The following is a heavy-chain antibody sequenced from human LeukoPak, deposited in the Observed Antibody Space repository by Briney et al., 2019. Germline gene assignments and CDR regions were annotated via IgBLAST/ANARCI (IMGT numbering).Heavy chain of an antibody. V-gene: IGHV3-7*04. CDR2: IKQDGSEK. CDR3: ARGLYYYGSGYETLYYFDY. J-gene: IGHJ4*02. D-gene: IGHD3-10*01. Sequence: PGGSLRLSCAASGFTFSSYWMSWVRQAPGKGLEWVANIKQDGSEKYYVDSVKGRFTISRDNAKNSLYLQMNSLRAEDTAVYYCARGLYYYGSGYETLYYFDYWGQGTLVTVSS. CDR1: GFTFSSYW.